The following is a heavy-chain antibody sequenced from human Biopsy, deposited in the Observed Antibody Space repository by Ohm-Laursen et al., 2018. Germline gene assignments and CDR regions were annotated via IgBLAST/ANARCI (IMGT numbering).Heavy chain of an antibody. D-gene: IGHD6-13*01. J-gene: IGHJ5*02. V-gene: IGHV4-4*07. Sequence: SDTLSLTCTVSGDSISNYYWSWIRQPAGKGLEWIGRIYSSGSTNYNPSLKSRVTMSVDTSKNQFSLILSSMTAADTAVYYCAREPRIAAVAYFDPWGQGTLVTVSS. CDR2: IYSSGST. CDR1: GDSISNYY. CDR3: AREPRIAAVAYFDP.